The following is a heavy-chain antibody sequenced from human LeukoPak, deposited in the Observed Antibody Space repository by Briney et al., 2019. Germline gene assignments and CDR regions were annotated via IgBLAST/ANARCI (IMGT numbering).Heavy chain of an antibody. D-gene: IGHD3-10*01. CDR1: GYTFTSYG. Sequence: ASVKVSCKASGYTFTSYGISWVRQAPGQGLEWMGWISAYNGNTNYAQKLQGRVTMTTDTSTSTAYMELRSLRSDDAAVYYCARGVTMVRGVITGYYMDVWGKGTTVTISS. CDR3: ARGVTMVRGVITGYYMDV. V-gene: IGHV1-18*01. J-gene: IGHJ6*03. CDR2: ISAYNGNT.